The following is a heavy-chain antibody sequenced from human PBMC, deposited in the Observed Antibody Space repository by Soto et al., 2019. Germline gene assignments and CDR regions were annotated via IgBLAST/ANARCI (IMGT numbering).Heavy chain of an antibody. D-gene: IGHD5-12*01. CDR1: GFRFSDFA. CDR3: AKGAEGYVVSSLDS. V-gene: IGHV3-23*01. Sequence: EVQLLESGGGFVQPGGSLRLSCAASGFRFSDFAMTWVRQAPGRGLEWVSAITGTASSTYYADSVKGRFTISRENSKNTLYLQINSLRAEDTAIYYCAKGAEGYVVSSLDSWGQGTLVTVSS. J-gene: IGHJ4*02. CDR2: ITGTASST.